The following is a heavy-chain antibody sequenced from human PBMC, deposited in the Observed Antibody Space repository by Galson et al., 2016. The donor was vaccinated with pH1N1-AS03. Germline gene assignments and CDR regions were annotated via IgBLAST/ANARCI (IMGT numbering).Heavy chain of an antibody. D-gene: IGHD2-21*02. Sequence: SLRLSCAASGFAFSDYHMSWIRQAPGKGLEWLSYISVASTAIYYADSVKGRFTISRDNARNSLYLQMNSLRAEDTAVYYCARGPRRVVGTLLKYSGMDVWGQGTTVTVSS. CDR1: GFAFSDYH. CDR2: ISVASTAI. CDR3: ARGPRRVVGTLLKYSGMDV. J-gene: IGHJ6*02. V-gene: IGHV3-11*01.